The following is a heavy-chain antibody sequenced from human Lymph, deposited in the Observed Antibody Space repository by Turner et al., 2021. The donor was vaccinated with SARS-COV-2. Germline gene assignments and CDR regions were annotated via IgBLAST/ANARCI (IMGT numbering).Heavy chain of an antibody. CDR2: VWHTGVT. Sequence: QVQVQESGPRLVQPSGTLSLTCTVSGGSLSGGEWWTWVRQSPAKGLEWIGEVWHTGVTNYNPPLKSRVSISLDKSKNQFSLTLTSVTAADTAVYYCGRRWGLSAALDNWGQGVLVTVSS. J-gene: IGHJ4*02. CDR3: GRRWGLSAALDN. CDR1: GGSLSGGEW. D-gene: IGHD6-13*01. V-gene: IGHV4-4*02.